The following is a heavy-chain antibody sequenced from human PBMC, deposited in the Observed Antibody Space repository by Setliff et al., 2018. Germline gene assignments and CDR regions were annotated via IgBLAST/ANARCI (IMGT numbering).Heavy chain of an antibody. Sequence: GESLKISCAVSGFRFRSSPMHWVRQAPGKGLEWVAVISYDGDNKYYADPVKGRFTISRDNSKNTLYLQLNSLRVEDTAVYYCARDPGGLNYNFWSGTIDYWGQGTLVTVSS. CDR2: ISYDGDNK. J-gene: IGHJ4*02. CDR3: ARDPGGLNYNFWSGTIDY. D-gene: IGHD3-3*01. V-gene: IGHV3-30*01. CDR1: GFRFRSSP.